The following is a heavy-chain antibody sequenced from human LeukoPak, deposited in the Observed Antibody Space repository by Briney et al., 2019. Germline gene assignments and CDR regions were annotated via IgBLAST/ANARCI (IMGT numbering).Heavy chain of an antibody. D-gene: IGHD6-19*01. Sequence: SGPALVKPTQTLTLTCNFSGFSLSTQRMRVSWIRQTPGKALEWLARIDWDNDKFYSTSLRTRLTISKDTSKNQVVLTMTNMDPADKGTYYCARYSRGWDYMDVWGKGTTVTVSS. V-gene: IGHV2-70*04. J-gene: IGHJ6*03. CDR3: ARYSRGWDYMDV. CDR1: GFSLSTQRMR. CDR2: IDWDNDK.